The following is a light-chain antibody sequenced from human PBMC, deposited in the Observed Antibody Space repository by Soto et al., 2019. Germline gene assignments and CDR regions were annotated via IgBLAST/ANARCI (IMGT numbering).Light chain of an antibody. V-gene: IGKV1-39*01. CDR3: QQADITPYT. CDR1: QGISTY. CDR2: AAS. Sequence: DIQVTQSPVSLSASVGDRVTITCRTSQGISTYLNWYQQKAGDAPRLLISAASDLQKGVPSRFSGSGSGADFTLTISSLRPEDFATYYCQQADITPYTFGQGAKLEI. J-gene: IGKJ2*01.